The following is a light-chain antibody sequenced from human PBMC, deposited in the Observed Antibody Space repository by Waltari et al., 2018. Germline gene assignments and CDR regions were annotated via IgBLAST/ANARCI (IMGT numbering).Light chain of an antibody. CDR3: QQYYTNPT. CDR1: QSVLYDSNNRNY. V-gene: IGKV4-1*01. J-gene: IGKJ2*01. CDR2: WAS. Sequence: DIVMTQSPESLAVSVGERATINCKSSQSVLYDSNNRNYLAWYQQKPGQPPKLLISWASTRESGVPERFSGSGSGTDFTLTISSLQAEDVAVCYCQQYYTNPTFGQGTKLEIK.